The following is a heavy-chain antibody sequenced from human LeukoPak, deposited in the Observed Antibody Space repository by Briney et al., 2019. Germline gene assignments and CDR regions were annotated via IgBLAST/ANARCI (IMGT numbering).Heavy chain of an antibody. V-gene: IGHV3-23*01. J-gene: IGHJ3*02. CDR2: ISGSGGST. Sequence: GGSLRLSCAVYGFTFSSYAMSWVRQAQGKGLEWVSAISGSGGSTYYSDSVKGRFTISRDNSNNTLYLQINSLRAEDTAVYYCAKPDYGGNTGGAFDIWGQGTMVTVSS. D-gene: IGHD4-23*01. CDR1: GFTFSSYA. CDR3: AKPDYGGNTGGAFDI.